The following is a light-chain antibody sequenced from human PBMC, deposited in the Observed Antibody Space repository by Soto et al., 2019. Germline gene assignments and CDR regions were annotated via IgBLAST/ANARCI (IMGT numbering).Light chain of an antibody. Sequence: EVALTQSPVTLSLSPGERATLSCRASQSFRCLLAWYQQKPVQAPRLLIYDAYNRATGIPPRFSGSGSGTEFTLTISSLEPEDSAVYYCQQRHMWPITFGQGTRLEIK. CDR1: QSFRCL. J-gene: IGKJ5*01. V-gene: IGKV3-11*01. CDR3: QQRHMWPIT. CDR2: DAY.